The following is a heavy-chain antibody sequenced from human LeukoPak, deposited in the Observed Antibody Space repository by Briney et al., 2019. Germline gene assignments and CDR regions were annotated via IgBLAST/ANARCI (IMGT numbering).Heavy chain of an antibody. J-gene: IGHJ4*02. CDR3: AKGSIAVAGAFDY. CDR2: ISYDGSNK. V-gene: IGHV3-30*18. CDR1: GFTFSSYG. D-gene: IGHD6-19*01. Sequence: PGGSLRLSCAASGFTFSSYGMHWVRQAPGKGLEWVAVISYDGSNKYYADSVKGRFTISRDNSKNTLYLQMNSLRAEDTAVHYCAKGSIAVAGAFDYRGQGTLVTVSS.